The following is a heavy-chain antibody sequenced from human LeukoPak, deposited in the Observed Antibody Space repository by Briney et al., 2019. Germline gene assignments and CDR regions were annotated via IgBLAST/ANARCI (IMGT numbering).Heavy chain of an antibody. V-gene: IGHV3-7*03. CDR1: GFTFSSHW. Sequence: GGSLRLSCAASGFTFSSHWMSWVRQAPGKGLEWVANIKQDGREKYYVDSVKGRFTISRDNAKNSLYLQMNSLRVEDTAVYYCARDSDGPDYWGQGTLVTVSS. J-gene: IGHJ4*02. CDR2: IKQDGREK. CDR3: ARDSDGPDY.